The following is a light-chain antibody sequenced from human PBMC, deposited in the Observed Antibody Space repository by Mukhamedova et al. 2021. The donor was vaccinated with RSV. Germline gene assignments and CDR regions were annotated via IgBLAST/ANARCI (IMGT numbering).Light chain of an antibody. CDR3: QQYNTWSRPFT. Sequence: GERATLSCRASQSVNNNLAWYQQKPGQAPRLLIHGASTRATGIPARFSGSGSGTEFTLTISSLQSEDFAVYYCQQYNTWSRPFTFG. J-gene: IGKJ3*01. CDR1: QSVNNN. CDR2: GAS. V-gene: IGKV3-15*01.